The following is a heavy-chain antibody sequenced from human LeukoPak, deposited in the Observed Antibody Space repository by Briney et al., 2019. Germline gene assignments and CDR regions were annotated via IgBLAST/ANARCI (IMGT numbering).Heavy chain of an antibody. Sequence: QPGGSLRLSCAASGFTFSSYAMSWVRQAPGKGLEWVSAISGSGGSTYYADSVKGRFTISRDNSKNSLYLQMNSLRAEDTALYYCAKDGYYDSSGYFDYWGQGTLVTVSS. CDR1: GFTFSSYA. CDR2: ISGSGGST. CDR3: AKDGYYDSSGYFDY. J-gene: IGHJ4*02. D-gene: IGHD3-22*01. V-gene: IGHV3-23*01.